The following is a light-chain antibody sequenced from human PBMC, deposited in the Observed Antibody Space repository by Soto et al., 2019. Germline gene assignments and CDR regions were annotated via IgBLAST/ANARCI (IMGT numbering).Light chain of an antibody. Sequence: QSALTQDASVSGSPGQSITISCTGTSSDVGGYNYVSWYQQHPGKAPKLMIYDVFTRPSGVSNRFSGSKSGNTASLTISALQAEAEADYYCTSWTSTSTYVFGSGTKVTV. CDR3: TSWTSTSTYV. CDR2: DVF. CDR1: SSDVGGYNY. V-gene: IGLV2-14*03. J-gene: IGLJ1*01.